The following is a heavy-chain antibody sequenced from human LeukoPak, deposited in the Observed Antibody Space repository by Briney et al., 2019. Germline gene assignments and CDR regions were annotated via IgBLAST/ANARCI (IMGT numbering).Heavy chain of an antibody. D-gene: IGHD6-19*01. CDR3: ARGSSSGWYDY. J-gene: IGHJ4*02. CDR1: GFTFSSYE. V-gene: IGHV3-48*03. CDR2: ISSSGSTI. Sequence: GGSLRLSCAASGFTFSSYEMTWVRQATGKGLEWVSYISSSGSTIYYADSVKGRFTISRDNAKNSLYLQMNSLRAEDTAVYYCARGSSSGWYDYWGQGTLVTVSS.